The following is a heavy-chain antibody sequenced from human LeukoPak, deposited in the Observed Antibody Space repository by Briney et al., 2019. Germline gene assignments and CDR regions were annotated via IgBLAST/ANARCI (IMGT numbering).Heavy chain of an antibody. CDR3: ARAMISFGGANFDY. CDR2: IKEDGSDK. Sequence: GGSLRLSCTASGFTFSTFFMGWARQAPGKGLEWVANIKEDGSDKLYAGSVKGRFILSRDNSKNLMSLQMNSLRVEDTAVYFCARAMISFGGANFDYWGPGTLLTVSS. V-gene: IGHV3-7*04. D-gene: IGHD3-16*01. J-gene: IGHJ4*02. CDR1: GFTFSTFF.